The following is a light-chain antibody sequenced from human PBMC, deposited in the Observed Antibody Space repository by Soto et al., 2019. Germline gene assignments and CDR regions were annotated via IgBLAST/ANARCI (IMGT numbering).Light chain of an antibody. CDR1: QSISSW. CDR3: QQYNSYSWT. Sequence: DIQMTQSPSTLSASVGDRVIITCRASQSISSWLAWYQQKPGKAPQLLIYDASSLESGVPSRFSGSGSGTVFTLTISSLQPDDFATYYCQQYNSYSWTFGQGTKVEIK. V-gene: IGKV1-5*01. CDR2: DAS. J-gene: IGKJ1*01.